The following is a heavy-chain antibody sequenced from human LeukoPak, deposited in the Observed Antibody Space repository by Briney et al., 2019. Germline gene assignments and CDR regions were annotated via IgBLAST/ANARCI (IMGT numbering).Heavy chain of an antibody. D-gene: IGHD4-17*01. CDR3: AREGMTTVTTGELLCI. V-gene: IGHV1-69*06. Sequence: SVKVSCKASGGTFSSYAISWVRQAPGQGLEWMGGIIPIFGTANYAQKFQGRVTITADKSTSTAYMELSSLRSEDTAVYYCAREGMTTVTTGELLCIWGQGTMVTVSS. CDR2: IIPIFGTA. CDR1: GGTFSSYA. J-gene: IGHJ3*02.